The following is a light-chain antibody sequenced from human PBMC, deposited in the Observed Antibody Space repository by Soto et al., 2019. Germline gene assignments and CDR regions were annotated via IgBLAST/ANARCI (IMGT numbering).Light chain of an antibody. J-gene: IGLJ3*02. Sequence: QSALTQPPSASGSPGQSVTISCTGTSSDVGGYKYVSWYQQHPGKAPKLLTYEATQRPSGVPDRFSGSKSGNTASLTVSGLHAEDEADYYCSSYADSNNLLFGGGTKLTVL. CDR1: SSDVGGYKY. V-gene: IGLV2-8*01. CDR2: EAT. CDR3: SSYADSNNLL.